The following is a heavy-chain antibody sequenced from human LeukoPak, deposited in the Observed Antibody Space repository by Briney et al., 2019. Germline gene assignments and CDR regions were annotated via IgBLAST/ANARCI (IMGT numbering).Heavy chain of an antibody. Sequence: GASVKVSCKASGGTFSSYAISWVRRAPGQGLEWMGRIIPILGIANYAQKFQGRVTITADKSTSTAYMELSSLRSEDTAVYYCARGDPSSGWYSYWGQGTLVTVS. V-gene: IGHV1-69*04. CDR3: ARGDPSSGWYSY. CDR1: GGTFSSYA. D-gene: IGHD6-19*01. CDR2: IIPILGIA. J-gene: IGHJ4*02.